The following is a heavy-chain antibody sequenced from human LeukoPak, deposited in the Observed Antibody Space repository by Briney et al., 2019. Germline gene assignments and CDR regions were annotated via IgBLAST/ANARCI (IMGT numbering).Heavy chain of an antibody. CDR2: IRSKANSYAT. D-gene: IGHD3-22*01. J-gene: IGHJ4*02. Sequence: GGSLRLSCAASGFTFSGSAMHWVRQASGKGLEWVGRIRSKANSYATAYAASVKGRFTISRDDSKNTAYLQMNSLKTEDTAVYYCLAGWKPYYYDSSGDWGQGTLVTVSS. CDR3: LAGWKPYYYDSSGD. V-gene: IGHV3-73*01. CDR1: GFTFSGSA.